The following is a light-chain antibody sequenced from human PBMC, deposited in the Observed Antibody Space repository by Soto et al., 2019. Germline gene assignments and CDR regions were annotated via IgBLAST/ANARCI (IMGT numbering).Light chain of an antibody. CDR2: DAS. V-gene: IGKV1-33*01. CDR3: QQYESLPLT. Sequence: DIQMTQSPSSLSASVGDRVTITCQASQDINKNLIWYQQKPGKAPKLLIYDASDLETAVPSRFSGSGSGTGFTFTISSLQPEDFAADYCQQYESLPLTFGQGTRLEIK. J-gene: IGKJ5*01. CDR1: QDINKN.